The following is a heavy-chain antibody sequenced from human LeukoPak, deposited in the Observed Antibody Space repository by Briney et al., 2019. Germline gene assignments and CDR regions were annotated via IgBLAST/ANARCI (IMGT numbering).Heavy chain of an antibody. D-gene: IGHD6-19*01. V-gene: IGHV3-23*01. CDR3: ARDSGLFGSGYPTGFDY. Sequence: GGSLRLSCAASGFTFTSYSMNWVRQAPGKGLEWVSTISGGGGSTYYADSVKGRFTISRDNSKNTLYLQMNSLRAEDTAVYYCARDSGLFGSGYPTGFDYWGQGTLVTVSS. CDR2: ISGGGGST. CDR1: GFTFTSYS. J-gene: IGHJ4*02.